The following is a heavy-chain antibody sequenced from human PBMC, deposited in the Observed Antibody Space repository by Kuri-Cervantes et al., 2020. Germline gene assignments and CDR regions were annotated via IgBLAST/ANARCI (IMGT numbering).Heavy chain of an antibody. Sequence: GGSLRLSCSASGFTFNSHPMTWVRQVSGKGLEWVSAIRGGNTYYTDSVKSRFTISRDNSRNTLYLQMNSLRAEDTAVYYCTRHRNTIFGVVSVPTQVKNYYYYMDVWGKGTTVTVSS. CDR3: TRHRNTIFGVVSVPTQVKNYYYYMDV. J-gene: IGHJ6*03. V-gene: IGHV3-23*01. CDR1: GFTFNSHP. D-gene: IGHD3-3*01. CDR2: IRGGNT.